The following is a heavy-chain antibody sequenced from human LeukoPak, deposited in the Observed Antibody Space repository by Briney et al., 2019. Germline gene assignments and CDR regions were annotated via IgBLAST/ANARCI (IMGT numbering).Heavy chain of an antibody. J-gene: IGHJ5*02. V-gene: IGHV4-34*01. CDR3: ARGIIYSSSWYWFDP. Sequence: SETLSLTCAVYGGSFSGYYWSWIRQPPGKGLEWIGEINHSGSTNYNPSLKSRVTISVDTSKNQFSLKLSSVTAADTAVYYCARGIIYSSSWYWFDPWGQGTLVTVSS. CDR1: GGSFSGYY. CDR2: INHSGST. D-gene: IGHD6-13*01.